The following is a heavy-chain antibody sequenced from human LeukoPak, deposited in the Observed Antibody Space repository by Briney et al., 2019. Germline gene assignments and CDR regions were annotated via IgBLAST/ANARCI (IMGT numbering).Heavy chain of an antibody. CDR1: GFIFSNYA. V-gene: IGHV3-30*04. Sequence: GGSLRLSCAASGFIFSNYAMHWVPQAPGKGLEWLIFISYDGSNKYYADSVKGRFTISRDNSKNTLYLQMNSLRAEDTAVYYCARDTYGSDYWGQGTLVTVSS. CDR3: ARDTYGSDY. CDR2: ISYDGSNK. D-gene: IGHD3-10*01. J-gene: IGHJ4*02.